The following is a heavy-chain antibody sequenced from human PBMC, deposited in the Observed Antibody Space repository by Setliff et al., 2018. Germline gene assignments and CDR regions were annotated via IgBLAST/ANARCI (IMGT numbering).Heavy chain of an antibody. CDR1: GYIFTGYY. CDR2: INPNSGGT. CDR3: VRAGLTAISNGLDY. V-gene: IGHV1-2*06. D-gene: IGHD2-21*02. J-gene: IGHJ4*02. Sequence: ASVKVSCKASGYIFTGYYMHWVRQAPGQGLEWMGRINPNSGGTNYAQKFQGRATMTRDTSVSTAYMELSRLRSDDTAVYYCVRAGLTAISNGLDYWGQGTPVTVSS.